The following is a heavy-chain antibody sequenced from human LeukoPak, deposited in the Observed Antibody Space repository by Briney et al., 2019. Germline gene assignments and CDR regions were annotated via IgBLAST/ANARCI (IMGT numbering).Heavy chain of an antibody. CDR1: GYSFTNYR. CDR2: IDASDSYT. J-gene: IGHJ5*02. D-gene: IGHD5-18*01. CDR3: ARHVLYSYGPQWWFDP. V-gene: IGHV5-10-1*01. Sequence: GESLRISCKGSGYSFTNYRISWVRHMPGRGLEWIGWIDASDSYTNYSPSFQGYVTISADKSSSTAYLQWSSLKASDTAIYYCARHVLYSYGPQWWFDPWGQGTLVTVSS.